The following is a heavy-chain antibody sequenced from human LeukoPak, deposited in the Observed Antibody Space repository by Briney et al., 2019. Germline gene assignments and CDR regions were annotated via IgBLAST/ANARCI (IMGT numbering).Heavy chain of an antibody. J-gene: IGHJ3*02. Sequence: SQTLSLTCTVSGGSISSGDYYWSWIRQPPGKGLEWIGYIYYSGSTYYNPSLKSRVTISVDTSKNQFSLKLSSVTAADTAVYYCARHGAVYWPTSSSSHAFDIWGQGTMVTVSS. CDR2: IYYSGST. V-gene: IGHV4-30-4*08. CDR1: GGSISSGDYY. D-gene: IGHD6-6*01. CDR3: ARHGAVYWPTSSSSHAFDI.